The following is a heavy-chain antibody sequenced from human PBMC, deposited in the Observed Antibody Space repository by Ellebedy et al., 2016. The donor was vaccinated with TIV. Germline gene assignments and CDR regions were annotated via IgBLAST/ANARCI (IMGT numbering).Heavy chain of an antibody. Sequence: SETLSLXCTVSSGSISSSSYYWGWIRQPPGKGLEWIGSIYYSGSTYYNPSLKSRVTISVDTSKNQFSLKLSSVTAADTAVYYCARLASGYYDFWSGLGYYYYMNVWGKGTTVTVSS. CDR3: ARLASGYYDFWSGLGYYYYMNV. D-gene: IGHD3-3*01. J-gene: IGHJ6*03. CDR1: SGSISSSSYY. V-gene: IGHV4-39*01. CDR2: IYYSGST.